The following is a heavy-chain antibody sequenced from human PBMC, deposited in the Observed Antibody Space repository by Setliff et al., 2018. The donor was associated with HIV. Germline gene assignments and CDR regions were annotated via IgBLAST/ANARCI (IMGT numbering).Heavy chain of an antibody. CDR3: ARDPSPYYSDDSGYPDDAFDI. CDR2: ISPSGIST. Sequence: GASVKVSCKASGYTFTRYYMHWVRQAPGQGLEWMGMISPSGISTSYAQKFQGRITMTRDTSTSTAYMELSSLRSEDTAVYYCARDPSPYYSDDSGYPDDAFDIWGQGTMVTV. J-gene: IGHJ3*02. D-gene: IGHD3-22*01. V-gene: IGHV1-46*03. CDR1: GYTFTRYY.